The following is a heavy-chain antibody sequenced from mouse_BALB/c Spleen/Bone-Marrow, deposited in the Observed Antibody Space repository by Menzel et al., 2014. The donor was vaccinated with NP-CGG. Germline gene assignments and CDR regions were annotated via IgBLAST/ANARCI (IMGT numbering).Heavy chain of an antibody. V-gene: IGHV1-7*01. D-gene: IGHD2-3*01. J-gene: IGHJ3*01. CDR2: IDPSTGYT. CDR1: GYTFTNYW. CDR3: ARGGIYDGYSY. Sequence: QVHVKQSGAELAKPRAPVKMSCKASGYTFTNYWMHWVKQRPGQGLEWIGYIDPSTGYTEYNQKFKDKATLTADKSSSTAYMQLSSLTSEDSAVYYCARGGIYDGYSYWGQGTLVTVSA.